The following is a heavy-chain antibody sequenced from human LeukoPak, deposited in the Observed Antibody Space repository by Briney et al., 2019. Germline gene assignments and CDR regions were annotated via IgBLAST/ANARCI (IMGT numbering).Heavy chain of an antibody. D-gene: IGHD6-13*01. Sequence: GASVKVSCKASGGTFSSAAISWVRQAPGQGLEWMGYIIPIVDTANYAQKFQGRVTISADKSTSTAYMEMSSLRSEDTAVYYCARDNIRGGKGIAAAGGYYWGQGTLVTVSS. CDR2: IIPIVDTA. CDR1: GGTFSSAA. V-gene: IGHV1-69*06. CDR3: ARDNIRGGKGIAAAGGYY. J-gene: IGHJ4*02.